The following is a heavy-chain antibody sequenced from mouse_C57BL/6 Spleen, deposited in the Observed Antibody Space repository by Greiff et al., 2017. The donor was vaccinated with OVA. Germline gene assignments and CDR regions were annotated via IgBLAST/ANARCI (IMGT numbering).Heavy chain of an antibody. CDR2: IYPGDGDT. V-gene: IGHV1-82*01. CDR1: GYAFSSSW. D-gene: IGHD2-1*01. CDR3: ARERGNYPSYFDY. Sequence: QVRLQQSGPELVKPGASVKISCKASGYAFSSSWMNWVKQRPGKGLEWIGRIYPGDGDTNYNGKFKGKATLTADKSSSTAYMQLSSLTSEDSAVYFCARERGNYPSYFDYWGQGTTLTVSS. J-gene: IGHJ2*01.